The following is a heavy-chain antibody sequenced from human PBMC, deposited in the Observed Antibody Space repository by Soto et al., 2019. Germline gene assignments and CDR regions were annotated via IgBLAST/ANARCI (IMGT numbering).Heavy chain of an antibody. D-gene: IGHD1-1*01. CDR3: ARELPQRQGRDMDV. J-gene: IGHJ6*02. CDR2: INHRGSL. Sequence: TLSLTCTVTGGSMTRGDQYWSWIRHRPGEGLERFGYINHRGSLYYNPSLKSRVSMSVDTSKNQFSLNLSSVTVADTAVYYCARELPQRQGRDMDVWGQGTTVTVSS. V-gene: IGHV4-31*03. CDR1: GGSMTRGDQY.